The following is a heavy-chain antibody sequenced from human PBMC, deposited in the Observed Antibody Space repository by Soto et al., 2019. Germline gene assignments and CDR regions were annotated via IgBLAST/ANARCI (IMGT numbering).Heavy chain of an antibody. D-gene: IGHD2-15*01. CDR3: AKSYCSGGSCPEGFNWFDP. V-gene: IGHV3-9*01. J-gene: IGHJ5*02. CDR1: GFTFDDYA. Sequence: PGGSLRLSCAASGFTFDDYAMHWVRQAPGKGLEWVSGISWNSGSIGYADSVKGRFTISRDNAKNSLYLQMNSLRAEDTALYYCAKSYCSGGSCPEGFNWFDPWGQGTLVTVSS. CDR2: ISWNSGSI.